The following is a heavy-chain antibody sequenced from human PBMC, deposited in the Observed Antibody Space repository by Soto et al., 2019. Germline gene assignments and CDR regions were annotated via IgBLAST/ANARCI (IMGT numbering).Heavy chain of an antibody. D-gene: IGHD2-2*01. CDR1: GGSLSCYY. J-gene: IGHJ6*02. CDR2: INHSGST. Sequence: SETLSLTCAVYGGSLSCYYWSWIRQPPGKGLEWIGEINHSGSTNYNPSLKSRVTISVDTSKNQFSLKLSSVTAADTAVYYCARVRGHRVIVVVPAARAGMDVWGQGTTVTVSS. CDR3: ARVRGHRVIVVVPAARAGMDV. V-gene: IGHV4-34*01.